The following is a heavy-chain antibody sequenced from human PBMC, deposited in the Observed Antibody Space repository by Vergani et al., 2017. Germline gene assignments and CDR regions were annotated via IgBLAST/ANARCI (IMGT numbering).Heavy chain of an antibody. Sequence: EVQLVESGGGLVQPGGSLSLSCAASGFTFSSYEMNWVRQAPGKGLEWVSYISSSGSTIYYADSVKGRFTISRDNAKNSLYLQMNSLRAEDTAVYYCARSDSSGDYFDYWGQGTLVTVSS. CDR3: ARSDSSGDYFDY. CDR2: ISSSGSTI. CDR1: GFTFSSYE. D-gene: IGHD6-19*01. V-gene: IGHV3-48*03. J-gene: IGHJ4*02.